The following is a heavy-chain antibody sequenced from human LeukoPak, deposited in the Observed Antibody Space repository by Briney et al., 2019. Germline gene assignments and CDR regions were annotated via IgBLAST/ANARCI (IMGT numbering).Heavy chain of an antibody. CDR2: ISSSSSTI. V-gene: IGHV3-48*01. CDR3: ARERYSYLRGLFDY. D-gene: IGHD6-13*01. J-gene: IGHJ4*02. Sequence: GSLRLSCAASGFTFSSYSMKWVRQAPGKGVEWVSYISSSSSTIYYADSVKGRFTISRDNAKNSLYLQMNSLRAEDTAVYYCARERYSYLRGLFDYWGQGTLVTVSS. CDR1: GFTFSSYS.